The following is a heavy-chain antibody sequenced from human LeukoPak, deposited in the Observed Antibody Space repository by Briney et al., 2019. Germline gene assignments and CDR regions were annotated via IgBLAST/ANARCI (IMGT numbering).Heavy chain of an antibody. CDR3: ARNMGDGSGIIDY. Sequence: SDTLSLTCAVSGYSISSSNWWGWIRQPPGKGLEWIGYIYYSGSIYYNPSLKSRVTMSVGTSKNQFSLKLSSVTAVDTAVYYCARNMGDGSGIIDYWGQGTLVTVSS. CDR2: IYYSGSI. D-gene: IGHD3-10*01. J-gene: IGHJ4*02. CDR1: GYSISSSNW. V-gene: IGHV4-28*05.